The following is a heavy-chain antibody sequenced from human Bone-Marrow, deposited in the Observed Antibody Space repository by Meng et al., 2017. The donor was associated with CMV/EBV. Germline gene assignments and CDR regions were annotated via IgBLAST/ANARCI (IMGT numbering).Heavy chain of an antibody. D-gene: IGHD3-22*01. Sequence: GGSLRLSCAASGFTFSGYAMHWVRQASGKGLEWVGRIRSKTNTYATEYAASLKGRFTISRDDSKNTAFLQMNSLKPEDKAVYYCTRLGDVDYYDKSGYYNWGQGTLVTVSS. CDR1: GFTFSGYA. V-gene: IGHV3-73*01. CDR3: TRLGDVDYYDKSGYYN. CDR2: IRSKTNTYAT. J-gene: IGHJ4*02.